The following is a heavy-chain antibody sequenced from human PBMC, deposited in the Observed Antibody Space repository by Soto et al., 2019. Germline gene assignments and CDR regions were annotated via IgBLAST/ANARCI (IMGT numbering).Heavy chain of an antibody. V-gene: IGHV3-23*01. D-gene: IGHD3-3*01. Sequence: EVQMLESGGGLVQPGGSLRLSCAASGFTFSSYAISWVRQAPGKGLEWVSAISGSGGSTYYADSVKGRFTISRDNSKNTLYLQMNSLRAESTAGDYFAKGEVFGVVMAYWGQGTLVTVST. CDR2: ISGSGGST. CDR3: AKGEVFGVVMAY. CDR1: GFTFSSYA. J-gene: IGHJ4*02.